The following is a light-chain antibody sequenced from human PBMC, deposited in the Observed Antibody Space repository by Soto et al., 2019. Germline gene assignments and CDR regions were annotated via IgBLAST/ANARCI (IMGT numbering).Light chain of an antibody. V-gene: IGLV2-23*01. CDR2: EGN. Sequence: QSVLTQPASVSGSPGQSITISCTGTSGDIGTYYLVSWYQQHPGRAPKLIIFEGNKRPSGVSNRFSASKSGNTASLAISGLPAEDEADYHCCSYAGRSTVICGGGTKLTVL. CDR1: SGDIGTYYL. J-gene: IGLJ2*01. CDR3: CSYAGRSTVI.